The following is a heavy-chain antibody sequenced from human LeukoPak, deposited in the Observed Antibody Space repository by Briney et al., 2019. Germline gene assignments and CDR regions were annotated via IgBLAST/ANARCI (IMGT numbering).Heavy chain of an antibody. CDR2: IYYSGST. V-gene: IGHV4-59*08. CDR1: GGSISSYY. CDR3: ARRGGIIRGVASYYYMDV. J-gene: IGHJ6*03. Sequence: SETLSLTCTVSGGSISSYYWSWIRQPPGKGLEWIGYIYYSGSTNYNPSLKSRVTISVDTSQSQFSLKLSSVTAADTAAYYCARRGGIIRGVASYYYMDVWGKGTTVTISS. D-gene: IGHD3-10*01.